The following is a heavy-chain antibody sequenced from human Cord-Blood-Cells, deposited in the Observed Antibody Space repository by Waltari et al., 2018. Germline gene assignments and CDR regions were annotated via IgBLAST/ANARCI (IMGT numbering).Heavy chain of an antibody. CDR2: MNPKSGNT. V-gene: IGHV1-8*03. CDR1: GYTFTSYD. CDR3: ARGPFSGITIFGVVDY. Sequence: QVQLVQSGAEVKKPGASVKVPCKASGYTFTSYDINRARQATGQGLEWMGWMNPKSGNTGYAQKFQGRVTITRNTSISTAYMELSSLRSEDTAVYYCARGPFSGITIFGVVDYWGQGTLVTVSS. D-gene: IGHD3-3*01. J-gene: IGHJ4*02.